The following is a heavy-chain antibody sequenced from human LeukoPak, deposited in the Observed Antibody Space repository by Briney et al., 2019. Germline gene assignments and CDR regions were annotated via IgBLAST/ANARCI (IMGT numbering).Heavy chain of an antibody. Sequence: SETLSLTCTVSGGSISSGDFYWGWIRQPPGKGLEWIGSIYYTGTTYYSPSLRSRLTMSVETSMNQFSLKLTPVTAADTAVYYCVRRNVDTAMADDYWGQGTLVTVSS. V-gene: IGHV4-39*07. CDR2: IYYTGTT. J-gene: IGHJ4*02. CDR3: VRRNVDTAMADDY. D-gene: IGHD5-18*01. CDR1: GGSISSGDFY.